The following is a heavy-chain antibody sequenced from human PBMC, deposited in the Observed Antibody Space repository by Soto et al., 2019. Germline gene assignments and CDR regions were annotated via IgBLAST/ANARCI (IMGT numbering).Heavy chain of an antibody. V-gene: IGHV3-7*01. D-gene: IGHD3-10*01. CDR1: GFTFSHYW. CDR2: IKTDGSEE. Sequence: GGSLRLSCAASGFTFSHYWMCWVRQAPGKGLEWVANIKTDGSEEYYVDSVKGRFTVSRDNTKNSLYLQMNSLRVEDTAVYYCTRGNWFSIDIWGQGTTVTVSS. J-gene: IGHJ3*02. CDR3: TRGNWFSIDI.